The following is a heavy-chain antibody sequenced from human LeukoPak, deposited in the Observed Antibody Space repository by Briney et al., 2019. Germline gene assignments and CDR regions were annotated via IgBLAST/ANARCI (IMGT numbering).Heavy chain of an antibody. Sequence: SETLSLTCTVSGGSISSGGHYWIWIRQHPGRGLEWIGYIYYSGSTYYNPSLKSRVTISIDTSKNQFSLNLSSVTAADTAVYYCARARADSSGYYYADYWGQGTLVTVSS. D-gene: IGHD3-22*01. J-gene: IGHJ4*02. CDR1: GGSISSGGHY. CDR2: IYYSGST. CDR3: ARARADSSGYYYADY. V-gene: IGHV4-31*03.